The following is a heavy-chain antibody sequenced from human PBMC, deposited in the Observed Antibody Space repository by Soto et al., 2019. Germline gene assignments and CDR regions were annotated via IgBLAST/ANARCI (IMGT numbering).Heavy chain of an antibody. J-gene: IGHJ5*02. D-gene: IGHD2-15*01. CDR1: GFTFSDYY. Sequence: GGSLRLSCAASGFTFSDYYMSWIRQAPGKGLEWVSYISSSGSTIYYADSVKGRFTISRDNAKNSLYLQMNSLRAEDTAVYYCARDQVRPKQFVVVVAATDFNWFDPWGQGTLVTVSS. V-gene: IGHV3-11*01. CDR3: ARDQVRPKQFVVVVAATDFNWFDP. CDR2: ISSSGSTI.